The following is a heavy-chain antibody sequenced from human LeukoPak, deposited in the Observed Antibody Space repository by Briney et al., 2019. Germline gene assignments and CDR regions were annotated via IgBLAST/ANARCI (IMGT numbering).Heavy chain of an antibody. CDR1: GGSISSYY. V-gene: IGHV4-4*07. D-gene: IGHD3-9*01. CDR3: ARDTLYYDILTGYYRRGYFDY. CDR2: IYTSGST. J-gene: IGHJ4*02. Sequence: SETLSLTCTVSGGSISSYYWSWIRQPAGKGLEWIGRIYTSGSTNYNPSLKSRVTMSVDTSKNQFSLKLSSVTAADTAVYYCARDTLYYDILTGYYRRGYFDYWGQGTLVTVSS.